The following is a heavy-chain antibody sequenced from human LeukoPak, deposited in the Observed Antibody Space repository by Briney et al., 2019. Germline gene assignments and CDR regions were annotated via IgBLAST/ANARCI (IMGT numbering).Heavy chain of an antibody. J-gene: IGHJ4*02. CDR1: GFTFSSYG. D-gene: IGHD1-26*01. CDR3: ARDQLAYSGSYHFDY. Sequence: GGSLRLSCAASGFTFSSYGMHWVRQAPGKGLEWVAVIWYDGSNKYYADSVKGRFTISRDNSKNTLYLQMNSLRAEDTAVYYCARDQLAYSGSYHFDYWGQETLVTVSS. CDR2: IWYDGSNK. V-gene: IGHV3-33*01.